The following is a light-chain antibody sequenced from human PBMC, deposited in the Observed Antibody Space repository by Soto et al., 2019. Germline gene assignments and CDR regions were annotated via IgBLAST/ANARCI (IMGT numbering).Light chain of an antibody. CDR2: ANT. CDR1: SSNIGAGYD. Sequence: QSALTQPPSVSGAPGQRVTISCTGSSSNIGAGYDVHWYQQLPGTAPKLLIYANTNRPSGVPGRFSGSKSGTSASLAITGLQAEDEAEYDCQSYDSSLSGYVFGTGTKVTVL. CDR3: QSYDSSLSGYV. V-gene: IGLV1-40*01. J-gene: IGLJ1*01.